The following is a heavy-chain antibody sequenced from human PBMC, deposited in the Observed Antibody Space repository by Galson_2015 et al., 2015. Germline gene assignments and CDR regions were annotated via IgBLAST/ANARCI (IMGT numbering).Heavy chain of an antibody. V-gene: IGHV3-21*01. CDR2: ISSSSSYI. CDR1: GFTFSSYS. CDR3: ARRWGRQYYFDY. D-gene: IGHD3-16*01. Sequence: SLRLSCAASGFTFSSYSMNWVRQAPGKGLEWVSSISSSSSYIYYADSVKGRFTISRDNAKNSLYLQMNSLRAEDTAVYYCARRWGRQYYFDYWGQGTLVTVSS. J-gene: IGHJ4*02.